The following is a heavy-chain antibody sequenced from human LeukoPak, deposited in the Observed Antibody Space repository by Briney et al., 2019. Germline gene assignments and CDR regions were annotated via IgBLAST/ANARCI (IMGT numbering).Heavy chain of an antibody. CDR1: GGTFSSYA. CDR3: ARAGRSNWAGTTLHY. V-gene: IGHV1-69*05. J-gene: IGHJ4*02. D-gene: IGHD1-7*01. Sequence: GASVKVSCKASGGTFSSYAISWVRQAPGQGLEWMGGIIPIFGTANYAQKFQGRVTITTDESTSTAYMELSSLRSGDTAVYYCARAGRSNWAGTTLHYWGQGTLVTVSS. CDR2: IIPIFGTA.